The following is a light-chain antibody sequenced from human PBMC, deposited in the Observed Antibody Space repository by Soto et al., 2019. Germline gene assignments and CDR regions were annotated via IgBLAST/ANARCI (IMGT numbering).Light chain of an antibody. J-gene: IGKJ4*01. CDR1: QSVNIY. CDR3: QQYDDWLRLT. CDR2: GAS. V-gene: IGKV3D-15*01. Sequence: EIVMTQSPATLSVSPGERAPLSCRASQSVNIYLAWYQQKPGQAPRLLIFGASSRATGIPARFSGSGSGTEFNLTISSLQSEDFAVYFCQQYDDWLRLTFGGGTKVDIK.